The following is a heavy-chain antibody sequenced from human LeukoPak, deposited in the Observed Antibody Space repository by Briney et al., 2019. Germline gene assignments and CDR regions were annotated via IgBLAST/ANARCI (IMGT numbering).Heavy chain of an antibody. D-gene: IGHD6-6*01. Sequence: ASAKVSCKASGYTFTNYFMHWVRQAPGQGLEWMGLIKPSVNSASYAQSFQGRVTMTRDTSTSTVYMELSSLKSEDMAVYYCARYDSSSSLDYWGQGTLVTVSS. J-gene: IGHJ4*02. CDR3: ARYDSSSSLDY. CDR1: GYTFTNYF. V-gene: IGHV1-46*01. CDR2: IKPSVNSA.